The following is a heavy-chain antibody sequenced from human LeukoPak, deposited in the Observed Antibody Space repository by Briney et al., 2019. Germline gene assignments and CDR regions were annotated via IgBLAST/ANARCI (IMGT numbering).Heavy chain of an antibody. CDR3: ARDPRYCSGGSCYRGYFDY. V-gene: IGHV3-23*01. J-gene: IGHJ4*02. D-gene: IGHD2-15*01. Sequence: PGGSLRLSCAASGFTFSSYAMHWVRQAPGKGLEWVSSITPNGDGTSAADSVKGRFTISRDNSKNTVYLQLNSLRVEDTAVYYCARDPRYCSGGSCYRGYFDYWGQGTLVTVSS. CDR1: GFTFSSYA. CDR2: ITPNGDGT.